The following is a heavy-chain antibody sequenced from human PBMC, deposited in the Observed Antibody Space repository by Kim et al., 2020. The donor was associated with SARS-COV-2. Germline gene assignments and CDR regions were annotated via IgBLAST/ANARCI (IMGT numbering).Heavy chain of an antibody. CDR1: GGSIRTGY. Sequence: SETLSLTCTVSGGSIRTGYCSWLRQSPGKGLEHIGYIHYSGTTNYNPSLKSRITLSVDASKNQFSLRLTSVTAADTAVYYCAAIGPGGAWFDSWGLGILVTVSS. CDR2: IHYSGTT. J-gene: IGHJ5*01. D-gene: IGHD3-16*01. CDR3: AAIGPGGAWFDS. V-gene: IGHV4-59*08.